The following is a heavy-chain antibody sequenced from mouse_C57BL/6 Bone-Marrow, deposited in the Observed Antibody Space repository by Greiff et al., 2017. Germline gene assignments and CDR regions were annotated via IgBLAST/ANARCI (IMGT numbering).Heavy chain of an antibody. CDR2: ISGGGGNT. CDR1: GFTFSSYA. D-gene: IGHD1-1*01. Sequence: EVKLVESGGGLVKPGGSLKLSCAASGFTFSSYAMSWVRQTPEKRLEWVATISGGGGNTYYPDSVKGRFTISRDNAKNTLYLQMSSLRSEDTALYYCARKGLLGAMDYWGQGTSVTVSS. CDR3: ARKGLLGAMDY. J-gene: IGHJ4*01. V-gene: IGHV5-9*01.